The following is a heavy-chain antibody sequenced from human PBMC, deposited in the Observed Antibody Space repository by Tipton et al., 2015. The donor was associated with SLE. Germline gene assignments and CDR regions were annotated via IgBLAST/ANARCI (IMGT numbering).Heavy chain of an antibody. CDR1: GFTFHNSW. V-gene: IGHV3-74*01. CDR3: ARAPTISVAGTTDPFGMDV. J-gene: IGHJ6*02. CDR2: LSTDGRVT. Sequence: SLRLSCAAAGFTFHNSWMPWVRQAPGKGLVWVSRLSTDGRVTTYADSVKGRLTISRDNAKNTLYLQMRSLRVEDTGIYYCARAPTISVAGTTDPFGMDVWGPGTRVTVSS. D-gene: IGHD6-19*01.